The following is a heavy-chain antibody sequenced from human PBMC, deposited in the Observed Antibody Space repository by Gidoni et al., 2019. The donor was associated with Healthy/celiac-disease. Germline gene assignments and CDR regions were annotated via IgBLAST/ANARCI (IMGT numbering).Heavy chain of an antibody. CDR3: ARAEGGDPHFDY. V-gene: IGHV3-33*01. J-gene: IGHJ4*02. CDR2: IWYDGSNK. D-gene: IGHD2-21*02. Sequence: QVQLVASGGGVVQPGRSLRLSCAASGFTFSSYGMHWVRQAPGKGLEWVAVIWYDGSNKYYADSVKGRFTISRDNSKNTLYLQMNSLRAEDTAVYYCARAEGGDPHFDYWGQGTLVTVSS. CDR1: GFTFSSYG.